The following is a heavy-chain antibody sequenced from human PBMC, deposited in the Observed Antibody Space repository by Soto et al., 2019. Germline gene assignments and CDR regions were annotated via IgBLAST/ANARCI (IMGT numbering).Heavy chain of an antibody. CDR2: IINSGSST. CDR1: GVTFSSYW. CDR3: AKGRSYYYYYGVDV. Sequence: GGPMRLSCAAAGVTFSSYWMHRVRQAQGKGLVWISHIINSGSSTSYADSVKGRFTISRDNSKSTLYLQMNSLRAEDTALYYCAKGRSYYYYYGVDVWGQGTTVTVSS. J-gene: IGHJ6*02. V-gene: IGHV3-74*01.